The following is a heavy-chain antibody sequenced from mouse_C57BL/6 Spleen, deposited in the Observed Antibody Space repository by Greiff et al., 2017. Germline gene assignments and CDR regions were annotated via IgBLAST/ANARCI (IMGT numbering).Heavy chain of an antibody. V-gene: IGHV1-59*01. CDR3: ARAIYYYGSSYYCDY. Sequence: QVQLQQPGAELVRPGTSVKLSCKASGYTFTSYWMHWVKQRPGQGLEWIGVIDPSDSYPNYNQKFKGKATLTVDTSSSTAYMQLSSLTSEDSAVYYCARAIYYYGSSYYCDYWGQGTTLTVSS. J-gene: IGHJ2*01. D-gene: IGHD1-1*01. CDR2: IDPSDSYP. CDR1: GYTFTSYW.